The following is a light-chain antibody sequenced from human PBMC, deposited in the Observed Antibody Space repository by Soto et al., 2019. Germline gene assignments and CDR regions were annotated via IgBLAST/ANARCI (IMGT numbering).Light chain of an antibody. J-gene: IGKJ1*01. CDR1: QSITTW. V-gene: IGKV1-5*01. CDR3: HHYKMYSPWT. Sequence: DIQMTQSPSTVSAYVGDSVTITFRASQSITTWLAWYQQRPGKAPKLLIYDVSSLQSGVPSRFRGIGSATEFTLTISSLQPDDFATYYCHHYKMYSPWTVGHRAQVDIQ. CDR2: DVS.